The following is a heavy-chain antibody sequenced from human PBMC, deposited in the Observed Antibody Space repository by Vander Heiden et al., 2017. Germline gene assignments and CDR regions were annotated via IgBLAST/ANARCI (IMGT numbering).Heavy chain of an antibody. V-gene: IGHV3-48*02. D-gene: IGHD3-9*01. J-gene: IGHJ4*02. CDR2: ISSSSSTI. CDR3: ARENAIRYFDWSNSPYYFDY. CDR1: GFTFSSYS. Sequence: EVQLVESGGGLVQPGGSLRLSCAASGFTFSSYSMNWVRQAPGKGREWVSYISSSSSTIYYADSVKGRFTISRDNAKNSLYLQMNSLRDEDTAVYYCARENAIRYFDWSNSPYYFDYWGQGTLVTVSS.